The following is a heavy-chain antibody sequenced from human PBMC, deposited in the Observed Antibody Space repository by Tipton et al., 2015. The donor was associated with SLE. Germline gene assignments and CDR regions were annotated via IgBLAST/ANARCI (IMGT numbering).Heavy chain of an antibody. V-gene: IGHV1-18*01. CDR1: GYTFTSYG. Sequence: QLVQSGAEVKKPGASVKVSCKASGYTFTSYGISWVRQAPGQGLEWMGWISAYNGNTNYAQKLQGRVTMTTDTSTSTAYMELRSLRSDDTAVYYCARDIGVANPDELRFLEWLPLHFDYWGQGTLVTVSS. D-gene: IGHD3-3*01. CDR3: ARDIGVANPDELRFLEWLPLHFDY. CDR2: ISAYNGNT. J-gene: IGHJ4*02.